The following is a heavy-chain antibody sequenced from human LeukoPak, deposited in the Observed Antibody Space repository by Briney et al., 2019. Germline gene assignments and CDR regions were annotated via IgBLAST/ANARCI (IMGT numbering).Heavy chain of an antibody. CDR1: GFTVSSNY. CDR3: ARRNSDIVVVPAVLFDY. J-gene: IGHJ4*02. Sequence: GGSLRLSCAASGFTVSSNYMSWVRQAPGKGLEWVANIKQDGSEKYYVDSVKGRFTISRDNAKNSLYLQMNSLRAEDTAVYYCARRNSDIVVVPAVLFDYWGQGTLVTVSS. CDR2: IKQDGSEK. D-gene: IGHD2-2*01. V-gene: IGHV3-7*01.